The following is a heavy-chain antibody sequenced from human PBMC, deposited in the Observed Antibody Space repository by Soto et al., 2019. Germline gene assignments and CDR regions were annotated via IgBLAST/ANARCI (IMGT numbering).Heavy chain of an antibody. Sequence: EVQLLESGGGLVQPGGSLRLSCAASGFTFSSYAMSWVRQAPGKGLEWVSAISGSGGSTYYAHSVKGRFTISSDNSKNRLYLHMNSLSAGDTAVYYCAKSYKDIVVVPAAMFDYYYYCYMAVWVKGTTVTVSS. CDR1: GFTFSSYA. J-gene: IGHJ6*03. V-gene: IGHV3-23*01. CDR3: AKSYKDIVVVPAAMFDYYYYCYMAV. CDR2: ISGSGGST. D-gene: IGHD2-2*01.